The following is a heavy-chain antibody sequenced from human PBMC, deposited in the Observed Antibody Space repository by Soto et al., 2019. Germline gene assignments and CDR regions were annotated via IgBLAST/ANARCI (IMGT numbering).Heavy chain of an antibody. D-gene: IGHD4-4*01. J-gene: IGHJ4*02. CDR1: GYTFTSYA. CDR2: INAGNGNT. V-gene: IGHV1-3*05. Sequence: QVQLVQSGAEEKKPGASVKVSCKASGYTFTSYAMHWVRQAPGQRLEWMGWINAGNGNTKYSQKFQGRVTITRDTSASTAYMVLSSLRSEDTAVYYCARATVLDYWGQGTLVTVSS. CDR3: ARATVLDY.